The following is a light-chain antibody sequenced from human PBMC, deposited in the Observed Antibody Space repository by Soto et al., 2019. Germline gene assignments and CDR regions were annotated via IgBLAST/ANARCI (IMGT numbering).Light chain of an antibody. CDR2: AAS. V-gene: IGKV1-27*01. CDR1: QGISNY. J-gene: IGKJ1*01. CDR3: QKYNSAPRT. Sequence: DIPMTQSPSSLFGSIGDRVTITCRASQGISNYLAWYQQKPGKVPKLQIYAASTLQSGVPSRFSGSGSGTDFTLTISSLQPEDVATYYCQKYNSAPRTFGQGTKVEIK.